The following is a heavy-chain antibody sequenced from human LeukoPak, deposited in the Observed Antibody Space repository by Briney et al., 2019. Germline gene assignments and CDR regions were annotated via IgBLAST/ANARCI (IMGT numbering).Heavy chain of an antibody. CDR1: GVAISSYY. V-gene: IGHV4-59*01. CDR2: IYYSGSA. Sequence: ASETLSLTCTVSGVAISSYYWSWIRQPPGKGLEWIGYIYYSGSANYNPSLKSRVTISVDTSKNQFSLKVMSMTAADTAVYYCATMVRGGPSYHFDYWGQGTLVTVSS. CDR3: ATMVRGGPSYHFDY. J-gene: IGHJ4*02. D-gene: IGHD3-10*01.